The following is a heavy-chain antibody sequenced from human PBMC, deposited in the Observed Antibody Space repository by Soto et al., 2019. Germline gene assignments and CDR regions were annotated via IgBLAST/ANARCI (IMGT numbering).Heavy chain of an antibody. J-gene: IGHJ4*02. CDR1: GITIINYP. CDR2: ISGNGDRT. D-gene: IGHD3-16*02. V-gene: IGHV3-23*01. CDR3: VKDDGGYPSTAPH. Sequence: EVQLLESGGGWVQPGGSLRLSCAASGITIINYPMSWVRQAPGKGLDWVSGISGNGDRTYYADSAKGRFSISKDISKNSLSLQLDSLAVEDTAIYFCVKDDGGYPSTAPHWGQGTLVTVSS.